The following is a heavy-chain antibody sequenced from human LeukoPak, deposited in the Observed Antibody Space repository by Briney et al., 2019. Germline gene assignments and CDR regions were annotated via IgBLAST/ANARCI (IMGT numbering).Heavy chain of an antibody. CDR2: MYHSGST. Sequence: SETLSLTCSVSGYSITSAYYWGWIRQPPGKGLEWIGTMYHSGSTYYNPSLKSRVTISIDTSKNQFSLKLSSVTAADTAVYYCARSPLNIAAVGAGPTYYFDYWGQGTLVTVSS. D-gene: IGHD6-13*01. V-gene: IGHV4-38-2*02. CDR1: GYSITSAYY. J-gene: IGHJ4*02. CDR3: ARSPLNIAAVGAGPTYYFDY.